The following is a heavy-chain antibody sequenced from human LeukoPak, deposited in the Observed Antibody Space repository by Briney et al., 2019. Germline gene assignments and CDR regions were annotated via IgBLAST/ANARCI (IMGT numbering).Heavy chain of an antibody. CDR3: ARAESIITMVRGVMGY. CDR2: ISYDGSNK. V-gene: IGHV3-30*04. J-gene: IGHJ4*02. CDR1: GFTFSSYA. Sequence: PGGSLRLSCAASGFTFSSYAMHWVRQAPGKGLEWVAVISYDGSNKYYADSVKGRFTISRDNSKNTLYLQMNSLRAEDTAVYYCARAESIITMVRGVMGYWGQGTLVTVSS. D-gene: IGHD3-10*01.